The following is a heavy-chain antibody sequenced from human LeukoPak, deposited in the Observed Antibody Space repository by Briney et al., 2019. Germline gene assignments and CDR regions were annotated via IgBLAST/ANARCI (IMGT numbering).Heavy chain of an antibody. CDR1: GYPLTTYE. V-gene: IGHV1-8*01. Sequence: WASVKVSCKTSGYPLTTYEINWVRQAAGQGLEWMGWVHPNSGNTAYAQKFQGRVTMTRDTSITTAYMELSGLRSDDTAVYFCARGPRNDPWGQGTLVTVPS. D-gene: IGHD1-14*01. J-gene: IGHJ5*02. CDR2: VHPNSGNT. CDR3: ARGPRNDP.